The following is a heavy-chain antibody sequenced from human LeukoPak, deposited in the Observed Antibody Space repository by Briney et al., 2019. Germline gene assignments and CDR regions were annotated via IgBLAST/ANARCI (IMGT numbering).Heavy chain of an antibody. Sequence: PSETLSLTCAVYGGSFSGYYWSWIRQPPGKGLEWIGEINHSGSTNYNPSLKSRVTISVDTSKNQFSLKLSSVTAADTAVYYCARQGTLPVLGGSGVDYFDYWGQGTLVTVSS. CDR2: INHSGST. D-gene: IGHD6-25*01. CDR1: GGSFSGYY. V-gene: IGHV4-34*01. J-gene: IGHJ4*02. CDR3: ARQGTLPVLGGSGVDYFDY.